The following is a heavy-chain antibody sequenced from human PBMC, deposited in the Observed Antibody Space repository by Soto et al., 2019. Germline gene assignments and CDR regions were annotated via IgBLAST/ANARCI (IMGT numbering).Heavy chain of an antibody. Sequence: QEQLVESGGGVVQPGGSLTLSCAASGFTFWNYGMHWVRQSPGKGLEWVAVTYYDGSSEYYAESVKGRFAISRDNSKRTPSLEMNSLTVQDMALYYCARDSSPRKRHSLSWTLNWYFDLWGRGTLVSVSS. CDR3: ARDSSPRKRHSLSWTLNWYFDL. V-gene: IGHV3-30*19. J-gene: IGHJ2*01. CDR1: GFTFWNYG. D-gene: IGHD3-3*01. CDR2: TYYDGSSE.